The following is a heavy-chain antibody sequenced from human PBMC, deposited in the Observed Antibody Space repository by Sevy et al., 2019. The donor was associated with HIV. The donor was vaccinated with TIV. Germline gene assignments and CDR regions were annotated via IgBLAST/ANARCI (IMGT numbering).Heavy chain of an antibody. J-gene: IGHJ4*02. CDR1: GYTFATYT. CDR3: ARKDYYGMSGYEY. CDR2: INAGNGDT. D-gene: IGHD3-10*01. Sequence: ASVKVSCKASGYTFATYTIHWVRQAPGQRLELMGWINAGNGDTKYSQKFQGRVTITRDTSATTAYMELSSLRSEDTGVYYCARKDYYGMSGYEYWGQGTLVTVSS. V-gene: IGHV1-3*01.